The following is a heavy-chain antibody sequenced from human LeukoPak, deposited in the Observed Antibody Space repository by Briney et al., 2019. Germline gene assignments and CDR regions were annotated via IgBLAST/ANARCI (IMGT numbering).Heavy chain of an antibody. J-gene: IGHJ4*02. D-gene: IGHD6-19*01. CDR1: GFTFSSYS. CDR3: ARRRPGYSSGSFDY. V-gene: IGHV3-48*04. Sequence: GGSLRLSCAASGFTFSSYSMNWVRQAPGKGLEWVSYISSSSSTIYYADSVKGRFTISRDNAKNSLYLQMNSLRAEDTAVYYCARRRPGYSSGSFDYWGQGTLVTVSS. CDR2: ISSSSSTI.